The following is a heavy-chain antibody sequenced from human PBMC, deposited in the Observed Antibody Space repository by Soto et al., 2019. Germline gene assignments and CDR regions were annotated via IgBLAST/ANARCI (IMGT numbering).Heavy chain of an antibody. CDR3: ARAALWFGEYYYYYGMDV. Sequence: ASLKVSCKASGYTFTGYYMHWVRQAPGQGLEWMGWINPNSGGTNYAQKFQGWVTMTRDTSISTAYMELSRLRSDDTAVYYCARAALWFGEYYYYYGMDVWGQGTTVTVSS. CDR2: INPNSGGT. J-gene: IGHJ6*02. CDR1: GYTFTGYY. D-gene: IGHD3-10*01. V-gene: IGHV1-2*04.